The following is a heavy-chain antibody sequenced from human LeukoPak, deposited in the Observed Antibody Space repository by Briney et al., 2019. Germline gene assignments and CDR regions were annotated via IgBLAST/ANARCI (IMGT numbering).Heavy chain of an antibody. D-gene: IGHD3-22*01. CDR1: GFTFSSYA. CDR2: ISGSGGST. J-gene: IGHJ4*02. Sequence: GGSLRLSCAASGFTFSSYAMSWVRQAPGKGLEWVSAISGSGGSTYYADSVKGRFTISRDNSKNTLYLQMNSLRAEDTAVYYCAKDNYDSSGYYPTAAGYWGQGTLVTVSS. CDR3: AKDNYDSSGYYPTAAGY. V-gene: IGHV3-23*01.